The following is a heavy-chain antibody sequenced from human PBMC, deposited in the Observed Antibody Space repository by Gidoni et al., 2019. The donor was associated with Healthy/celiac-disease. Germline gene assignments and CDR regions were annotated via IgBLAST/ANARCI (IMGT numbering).Heavy chain of an antibody. J-gene: IGHJ4*02. V-gene: IGHV1-46*01. D-gene: IGHD3-10*01. CDR1: GYTFTSYY. Sequence: QVQLVQSGAEVKKPGASVKVSCKASGYTFTSYYMHWVRQAPGQGLEWMGIINPSGGSTSYAQKFQGRVTMTSDTSTSTVYMELSSLGSEDTAVYYCARGALMGGFDYWGQGTLVTVSS. CDR2: INPSGGST. CDR3: ARGALMGGFDY.